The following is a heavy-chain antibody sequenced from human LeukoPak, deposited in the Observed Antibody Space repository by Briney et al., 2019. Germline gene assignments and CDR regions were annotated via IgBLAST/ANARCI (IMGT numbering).Heavy chain of an antibody. CDR2: IRYDGSNK. J-gene: IGHJ4*02. V-gene: IGHV3-30*02. D-gene: IGHD5-12*01. CDR1: GFTFSSYG. CDR3: AYLVATIGGFDY. Sequence: GGSLRLSCAASGFTFSSYGMHWVRQAPGKGLEWVAFIRYDGSNKYYADSVKGRFTISRDNSKNTLYLQMNSLRAEDTAVYYCAYLVATIGGFDYWGQGTLVTVSS.